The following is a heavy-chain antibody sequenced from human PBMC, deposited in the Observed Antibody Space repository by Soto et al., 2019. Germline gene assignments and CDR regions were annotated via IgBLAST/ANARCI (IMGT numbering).Heavy chain of an antibody. CDR1: GGSISSSSYY. CDR2: IYYSGST. Sequence: PSETLSLTCTVSGGSISSSSYYWGWIRQPPGNGLEWIGSIYYSGSTYYNPSLKSRVTISVDTSKNQFSLKLSSVTAADTALYYCARHVGFLERHRWVYYYGMDVSGQGTTVTVSS. CDR3: ARHVGFLERHRWVYYYGMDV. D-gene: IGHD3-3*01. V-gene: IGHV4-39*01. J-gene: IGHJ6*02.